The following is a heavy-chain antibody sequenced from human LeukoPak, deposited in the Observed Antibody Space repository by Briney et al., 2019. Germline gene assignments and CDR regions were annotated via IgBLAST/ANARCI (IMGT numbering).Heavy chain of an antibody. CDR3: ARHRDYYDT. CDR2: IYTSGRT. J-gene: IGHJ4*01. Sequence: SETLSLTCTVSGGSISSYYWSWIRQPAGKGLEWIGRIYTSGRTNYNPSLKSRVTMSVDTSKNQISLNLTSVTAADTAVYFCARHRDYYDTWGHGTLVTVSS. D-gene: IGHD3-22*01. CDR1: GGSISSYY. V-gene: IGHV4-4*07.